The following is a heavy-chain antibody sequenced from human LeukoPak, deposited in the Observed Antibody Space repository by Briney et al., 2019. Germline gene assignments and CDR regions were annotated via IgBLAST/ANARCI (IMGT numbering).Heavy chain of an antibody. Sequence: GGSLRLSCAASGFTFSSYWMNWVRQAPGKGLEWVANIKEDGSEKYYVDSEKGGFTISRDNAKNSLYLQMNSLRAEDTAVYYCARGEHSSFDYWGQGTLVTVSS. CDR1: GFTFSSYW. D-gene: IGHD6-6*01. CDR3: ARGEHSSFDY. V-gene: IGHV3-7*01. J-gene: IGHJ4*02. CDR2: IKEDGSEK.